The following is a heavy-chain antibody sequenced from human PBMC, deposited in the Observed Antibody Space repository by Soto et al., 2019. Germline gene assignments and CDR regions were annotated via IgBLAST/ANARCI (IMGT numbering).Heavy chain of an antibody. J-gene: IGHJ4*02. D-gene: IGHD3-3*01. CDR2: LYWDDDK. V-gene: IGHV2-5*02. Sequence: QITLKESGPTLVQPTQTLTLTCTFSGLSLSTSGVGVGWIRQPPVKALDWLAFLYWDDDKRYSPSLKIRLTITKDTSKNQVVLTMTNMVPVDTATYYWAHTSDYDYWGGYYIYWGQGTLVTVSS. CDR1: GLSLSTSGVG. CDR3: AHTSDYDYWGGYYIY.